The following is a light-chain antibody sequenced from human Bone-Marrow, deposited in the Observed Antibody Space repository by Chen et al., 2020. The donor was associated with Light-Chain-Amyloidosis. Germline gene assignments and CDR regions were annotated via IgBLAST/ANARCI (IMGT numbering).Light chain of an antibody. CDR2: DVS. J-gene: IGLJ1*01. V-gene: IGLV2-14*01. Sequence: QSALTQPPSWCLSPGQSTTISCSGPSSDVGGYNYVSWYQQHTGKAPKLMIYDVSNRPSGVSNRFSGSNSGNTASLTISGLQAEDEADYYCSSYTSSSTYVFGTGTKVTVL. CDR1: SSDVGGYNY. CDR3: SSYTSSSTYV.